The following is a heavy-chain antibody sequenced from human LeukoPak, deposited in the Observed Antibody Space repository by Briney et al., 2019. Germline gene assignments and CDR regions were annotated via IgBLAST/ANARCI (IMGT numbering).Heavy chain of an antibody. CDR2: IYYSGST. Sequence: SETLSLTCTVSGGSISSYYWSWIRQPPGKGLEWIGYIYYSGSTNYNPSLKSRVTISLDTSKNQFSLKLSSVTAADTAVYYCAXRIGYYDSSGYIYNWFDPWGQGTLVTVSS. V-gene: IGHV4-59*08. J-gene: IGHJ5*02. CDR3: AXRIGYYDSSGYIYNWFDP. CDR1: GGSISSYY. D-gene: IGHD3-22*01.